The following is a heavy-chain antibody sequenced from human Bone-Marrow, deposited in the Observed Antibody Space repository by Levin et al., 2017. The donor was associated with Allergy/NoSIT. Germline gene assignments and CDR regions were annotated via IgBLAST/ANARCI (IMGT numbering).Heavy chain of an antibody. CDR1: GLTFSGYA. D-gene: IGHD3-22*01. CDR2: INSNGGST. CDR3: AKGRTMTEK. Sequence: PGGSLRLSCAASGLTFSGYAMSWVRQAPGKGLEWVSGINSNGGSTIYADFVKGRFTISRDNSKNTLYLQMNSLRAEDTAMYYCAKGRTMTEKWGQGTLVTVSS. J-gene: IGHJ4*02. V-gene: IGHV3-23*01.